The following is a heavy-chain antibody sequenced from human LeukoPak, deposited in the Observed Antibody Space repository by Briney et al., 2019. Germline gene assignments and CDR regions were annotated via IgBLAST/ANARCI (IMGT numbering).Heavy chain of an antibody. CDR1: GGSFSGYY. CDR2: INHSGST. D-gene: IGHD3-3*01. Sequence: PSETLSLTCAVYGGSFSGYYWSWIRQPPGKGLEWIGEINHSGSTNYNPTLKSRVTISVDTSKNQFSLKLSSVTAADTAVYYCARGRPPPGIFWSGYYNYYYYYMDVWGKGTTVTVSS. J-gene: IGHJ6*03. CDR3: ARGRPPPGIFWSGYYNYYYYYMDV. V-gene: IGHV4-34*01.